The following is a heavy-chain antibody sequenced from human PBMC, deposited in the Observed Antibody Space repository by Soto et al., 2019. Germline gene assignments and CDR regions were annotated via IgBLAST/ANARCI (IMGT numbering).Heavy chain of an antibody. CDR3: ARGLRFLEWLTKYYYYCMDV. J-gene: IGHJ6*02. V-gene: IGHV1-8*01. CDR2: MNPNSGNT. Sequence: ASVKVSCKASGYTFTSYDINWVRQATGQGLEWMGWMNPNSGNTGYAQKFQGRVTMTRNTSISTAYMELSSLRSEDTAVYYCARGLRFLEWLTKYYYYCMDVSGQATTLTVSS. D-gene: IGHD3-3*01. CDR1: GYTFTSYD.